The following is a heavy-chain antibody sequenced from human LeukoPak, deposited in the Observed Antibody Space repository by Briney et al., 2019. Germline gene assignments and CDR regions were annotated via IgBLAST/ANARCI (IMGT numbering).Heavy chain of an antibody. CDR2: ISVSGST. D-gene: IGHD3-9*01. CDR1: GFTFSSYA. V-gene: IGHV3-23*01. CDR3: AKDQNWLVYYFDY. J-gene: IGHJ4*02. Sequence: GGSLRLSCAASGFTFSSYAMSWVRQAPGKGLEWVSAISVSGSTYYADSVKGRFTISRDNSKNTLYLQMNSQRAEDTAVYYCAKDQNWLVYYFDYWGQGTLVTVSS.